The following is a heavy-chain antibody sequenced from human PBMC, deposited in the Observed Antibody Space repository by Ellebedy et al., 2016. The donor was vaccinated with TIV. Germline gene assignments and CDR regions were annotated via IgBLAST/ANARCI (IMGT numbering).Heavy chain of an antibody. CDR1: GFTFSSYG. Sequence: GESLKISXAASGFTFSSYGMHWVRQAPGKGLEWVAVISYDGSNKYYADSVKGRFTISRDNSKNSLYLQMNSLRAEDTAVYYCATHPTPELGYWGQGTLVTVSS. CDR3: ATHPTPELGY. D-gene: IGHD1-14*01. CDR2: ISYDGSNK. V-gene: IGHV3-30*03. J-gene: IGHJ4*02.